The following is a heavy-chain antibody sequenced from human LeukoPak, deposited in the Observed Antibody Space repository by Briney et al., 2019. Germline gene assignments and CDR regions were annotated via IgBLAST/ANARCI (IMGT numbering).Heavy chain of an antibody. CDR1: GGSISSGGYY. CDR3: ARVITIFGAFDI. J-gene: IGHJ3*02. D-gene: IGHD3-3*01. V-gene: IGHV4-30-2*01. Sequence: PSETLSLTCTVSGGSISSGGYYWSWIRQPPGKGLEWIGYIYHSGSTYYNPSLKSRVTISVDRSKNQFSLKLSSVTAADTAVYYCARVITIFGAFDIWGQGTMVTVSS. CDR2: IYHSGST.